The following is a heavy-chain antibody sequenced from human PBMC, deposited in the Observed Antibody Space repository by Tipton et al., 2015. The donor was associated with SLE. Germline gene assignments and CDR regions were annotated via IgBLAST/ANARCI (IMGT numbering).Heavy chain of an antibody. V-gene: IGHV4-59*12. D-gene: IGHD3-10*02. CDR3: TRGVRGYYDYSYMDV. J-gene: IGHJ6*03. CDR2: ISYSGDT. CDR1: GGSISGYY. Sequence: LRLSCTVSGGSISGYYWSWIRQPPGKGLEWIAYISYSGDTKYNPSLKSRVTISVDTSGKQVSLKLSSVTAADTAVYYCTRGVRGYYDYSYMDVWGKGTTVTISS.